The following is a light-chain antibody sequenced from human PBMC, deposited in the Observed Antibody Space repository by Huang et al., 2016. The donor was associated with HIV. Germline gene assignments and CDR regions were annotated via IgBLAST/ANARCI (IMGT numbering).Light chain of an antibody. CDR3: QQYNNWPRT. V-gene: IGKV3-15*01. CDR2: GAP. CDR1: QSVSSN. Sequence: EIVMTQSPATLSVSLGERATLSCRASQSVSSNLAWYQQKPGQAPRPLIYGAPTRATGTAAMFSGSGSGTEFTLTISSLQSEDFAVYYCQQYNNWPRTFGQGTKVEIK. J-gene: IGKJ1*01.